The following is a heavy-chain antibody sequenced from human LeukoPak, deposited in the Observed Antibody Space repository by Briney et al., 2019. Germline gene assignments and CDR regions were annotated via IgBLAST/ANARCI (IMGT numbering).Heavy chain of an antibody. CDR2: IYTSGST. CDR3: ASTGYSSGYGVYYFDY. CDR1: GGSISSYY. J-gene: IGHJ4*02. V-gene: IGHV4-4*07. D-gene: IGHD6-19*01. Sequence: PSETLSLTCTVSGGSISSYYWSWIRQPAGKGLEWIGRIYTSGSTNYNPSLKSRVTMSVDTSKNQFSLKLSSVTAADTAVYYCASTGYSSGYGVYYFDYWGQGTLDTVSS.